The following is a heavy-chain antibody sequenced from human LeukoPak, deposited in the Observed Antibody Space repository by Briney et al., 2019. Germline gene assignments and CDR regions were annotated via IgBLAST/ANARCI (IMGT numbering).Heavy chain of an antibody. CDR3: ARAGLRVYDSSGYYDS. J-gene: IGHJ5*01. Sequence: ASVKVSCKTSGYSFTDYYIHWVRRAPGQGLEWMGWINPNSGGTKYGQKFQGRVTMTTDTSISTAHMELSRLNSDDAAVYYCARAGLRVYDSSGYYDSWGQGTLVTVSS. CDR1: GYSFTDYY. V-gene: IGHV1-2*02. D-gene: IGHD3-22*01. CDR2: INPNSGGT.